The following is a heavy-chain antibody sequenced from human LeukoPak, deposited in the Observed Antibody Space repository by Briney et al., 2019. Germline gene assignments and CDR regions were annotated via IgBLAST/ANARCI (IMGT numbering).Heavy chain of an antibody. J-gene: IGHJ4*02. CDR3: ARGPQKNGHSSGYPGYFDF. CDR2: ISISSSYI. CDR1: GFTFSSYS. V-gene: IGHV3-21*01. Sequence: MSGGSLRLSCAASGFTFSSYSINWVRQAPGKGLEWVSSISISSSYIYYADSVKGRFTISRDNAKNSLYLQMNSLRAEDTAVYYCARGPQKNGHSSGYPGYFDFWGQGTLVTVSS. D-gene: IGHD3-22*01.